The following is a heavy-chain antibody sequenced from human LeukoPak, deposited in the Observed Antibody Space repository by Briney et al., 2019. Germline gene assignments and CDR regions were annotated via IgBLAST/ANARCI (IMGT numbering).Heavy chain of an antibody. CDR2: ISSSSSTI. J-gene: IGHJ3*02. Sequence: GGSLRLSCAASGFTFSSYSMNWVRQAPGKGLEWVSYISSSSSTIYYADSVKGRFTISRDNAKNSLYLQMNSLRAEDTAVYYCARPQKLWFGDGDAFDIWGQGTMVTVSS. V-gene: IGHV3-48*04. CDR1: GFTFSSYS. CDR3: ARPQKLWFGDGDAFDI. D-gene: IGHD3-10*01.